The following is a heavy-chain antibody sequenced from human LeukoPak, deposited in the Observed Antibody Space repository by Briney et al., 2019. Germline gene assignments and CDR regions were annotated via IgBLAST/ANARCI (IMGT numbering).Heavy chain of an antibody. CDR3: TTPSGSYWKAFDI. V-gene: IGHV3-15*01. Sequence: GGSLRLFCAASGFTFSNAWMSWVRQAPGKGLEWVGRIKSKTDGGTTDYAAPVKGGFTISRDDSKNTLYLQMNSLKTEDTAVYYCTTPSGSYWKAFDIWGQGTMVTVSS. CDR1: GFTFSNAW. D-gene: IGHD1-26*01. CDR2: IKSKTDGGTT. J-gene: IGHJ3*02.